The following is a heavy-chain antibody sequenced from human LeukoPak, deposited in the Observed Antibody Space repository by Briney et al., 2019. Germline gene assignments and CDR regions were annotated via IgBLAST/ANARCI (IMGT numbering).Heavy chain of an antibody. D-gene: IGHD3-10*01. CDR3: AGEEDLRELRGGREFFQY. Sequence: PGGSLRLSCAASGFTISIYDMHWVRQVTGKGLEWVSGIGARGDTYYAVSVKGRFTISRENAKDSLYLQMNSLRAGDTAVYYCAGEEDLRELRGGREFFQYWGQGTLVTVSS. J-gene: IGHJ1*01. CDR1: GFTISIYD. CDR2: IGARGDT. V-gene: IGHV3-13*01.